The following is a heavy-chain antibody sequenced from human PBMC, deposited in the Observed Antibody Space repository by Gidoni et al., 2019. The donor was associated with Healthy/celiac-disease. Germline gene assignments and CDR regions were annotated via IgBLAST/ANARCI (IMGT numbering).Heavy chain of an antibody. V-gene: IGHV4-39*01. J-gene: IGHJ5*02. CDR1: GGSISSTSYY. CDR3: ARRGDIVVVVAATNARDWFDP. CDR2: IYYSGST. D-gene: IGHD2-15*01. Sequence: QLQLQESGPGLVKPSETLSLTCTVSGGSISSTSYYWGWIRQPPGQGLEWIGSIYYSGSTYYNPSRKSRVTISVDTSKNQFSLKLSSVTAADTAVYYCARRGDIVVVVAATNARDWFDPWGQGTLVTVSS.